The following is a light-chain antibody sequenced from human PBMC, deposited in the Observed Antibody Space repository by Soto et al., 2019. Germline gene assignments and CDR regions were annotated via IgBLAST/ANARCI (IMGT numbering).Light chain of an antibody. CDR3: QQLNSYPIT. V-gene: IGKV1-5*01. Sequence: DIQMTQSPSTLSASVRDRVTITCRASQSISTWLAWYQQKPGKAPKLLIYDASTLESGVPSRFSGGGSGTDFTLTISSLQPEDFATYYCQQLNSYPITFGQGARLEI. J-gene: IGKJ5*01. CDR2: DAS. CDR1: QSISTW.